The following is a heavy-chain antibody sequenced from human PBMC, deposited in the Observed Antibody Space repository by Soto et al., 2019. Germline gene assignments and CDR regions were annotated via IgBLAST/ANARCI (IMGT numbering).Heavy chain of an antibody. CDR3: AKMGYFDWLLYY. CDR2: ISGSGGST. CDR1: GCTFISYA. D-gene: IGHD3-9*01. V-gene: IGHV3-23*01. J-gene: IGHJ4*02. Sequence: GGSLRLSCAASGCTFISYAMSWVRQAPGKGLEWVSAISGSGGSTYYADSVKGRFTISRDNSKNTLYLQMNSLRAEDTAVYYCAKMGYFDWLLYYWGQGTLVTVSS.